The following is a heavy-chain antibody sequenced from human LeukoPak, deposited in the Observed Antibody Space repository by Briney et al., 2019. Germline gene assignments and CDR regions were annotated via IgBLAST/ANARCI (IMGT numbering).Heavy chain of an antibody. Sequence: ASVKVSCKVSGYTLTELSMHWVRQAPGKGLEWMGGFDPEDGEAIYAQKFQGRVTMTEDTSTDTAYMELSSLRSEDTAVYYCATIRLEDIAARGEYYFDYWGQGTLVTVSS. CDR3: ATIRLEDIAARGEYYFDY. J-gene: IGHJ4*02. CDR2: FDPEDGEA. D-gene: IGHD5-12*01. V-gene: IGHV1-24*01. CDR1: GYTLTELS.